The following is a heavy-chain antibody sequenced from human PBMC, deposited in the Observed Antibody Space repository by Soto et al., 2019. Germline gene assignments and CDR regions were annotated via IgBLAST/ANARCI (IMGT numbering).Heavy chain of an antibody. V-gene: IGHV4-34*01. J-gene: IGHJ4*02. CDR2: INHSGST. D-gene: IGHD2-8*01. CDR1: GGSFSGYY. Sequence: QVQLQQWGAGLLKPSETLSLTCSVYGGSFSGYYWSWIRQPPGKGLEWIGEINHSGSTNYNPSLKSRVTISVDTSKNQFSLKLSSVTAADTAVYHCARRSRRSLMVYATFDYWGQGTLVTVSS. CDR3: ARRSRRSLMVYATFDY.